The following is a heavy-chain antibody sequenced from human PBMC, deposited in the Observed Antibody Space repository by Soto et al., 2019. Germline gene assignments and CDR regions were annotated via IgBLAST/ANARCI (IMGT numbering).Heavy chain of an antibody. V-gene: IGHV4-30-4*01. J-gene: IGHJ4*02. D-gene: IGHD2-2*01. CDR1: GGSISSGDYY. Sequence: QVQLQESGPGLVKPSQTLSLTCTVSGGSISSGDYYWSWIRQPPGKGLEWIGYIYYSGSTYYNPSLKSRVTISVDTSKNQFSLKLSSVTAADMAVYYCARGVCSSTSCFYFDYWGQGTLVTVSS. CDR3: ARGVCSSTSCFYFDY. CDR2: IYYSGST.